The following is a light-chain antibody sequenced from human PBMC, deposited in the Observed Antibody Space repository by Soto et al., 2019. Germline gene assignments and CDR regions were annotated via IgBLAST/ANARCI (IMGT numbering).Light chain of an antibody. Sequence: DIVMTQSPLSLPVTPGEPASISCRSSQSLLHSNGYNYLDWYLQKPGQSPQLLIYLGSNWASGVHDRFSGSGSGTDFTLKISRVEAEDVGVYYCMQPLQSWTFGQGTKVEIK. CDR2: LGS. J-gene: IGKJ1*01. CDR1: QSLLHSNGYNY. V-gene: IGKV2-28*01. CDR3: MQPLQSWT.